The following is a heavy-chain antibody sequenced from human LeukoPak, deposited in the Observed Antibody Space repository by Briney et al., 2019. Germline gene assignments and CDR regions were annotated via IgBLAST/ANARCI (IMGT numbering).Heavy chain of an antibody. D-gene: IGHD2-8*02. CDR2: IWYDGSKK. V-gene: IGHV3-33*01. CDR1: GFTFSSYC. J-gene: IGHJ4*02. CDR3: ARYNTGSVDY. Sequence: GGSLRLSCAASGFTFSSYCMHWFRQPPGKGLEWVAVIWYDGSKKYYAASVKGRFTISRDNSKNTLYLQMDSLRAEDTAVYYCARYNTGSVDYWGQGTLVTVSS.